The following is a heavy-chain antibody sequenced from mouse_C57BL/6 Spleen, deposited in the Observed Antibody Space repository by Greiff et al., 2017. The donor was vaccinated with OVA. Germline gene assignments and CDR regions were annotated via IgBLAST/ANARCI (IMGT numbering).Heavy chain of an antibody. J-gene: IGHJ3*01. CDR2: ISDGGSYT. CDR3: ARGPLHDYDEGAWFAY. D-gene: IGHD2-4*01. CDR1: GFTFSSYA. V-gene: IGHV5-4*01. Sequence: EVQGVESGGGLVKPGGSLKLSCAASGFTFSSYAMSWVRQTPEKRLEWVATISDGGSYTYYTDNVKGRFTISRDNAKNNLYLQMSHLKSEDTAMYYCARGPLHDYDEGAWFAYWGQGTLVTVSA.